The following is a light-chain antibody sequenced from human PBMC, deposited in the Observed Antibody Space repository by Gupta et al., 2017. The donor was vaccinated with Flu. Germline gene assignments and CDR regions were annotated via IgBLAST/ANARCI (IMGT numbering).Light chain of an antibody. CDR3: QSYDNGNWV. J-gene: IGLJ3*02. Sequence: VQWYQQRPGSAPTTVIYADNQRPSGGPARFSGSVDSPSNSASLTTSGLNTEDEADYCCQSYDNGNWVFGGGTKLTVL. V-gene: IGLV6-57*02. CDR2: ADN.